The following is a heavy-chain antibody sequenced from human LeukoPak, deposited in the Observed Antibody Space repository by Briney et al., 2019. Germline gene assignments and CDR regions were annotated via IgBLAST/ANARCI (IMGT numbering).Heavy chain of an antibody. Sequence: ASVKVSCKASAYTFTDYYMHWLRHAPGQGPERMVWINPNSGSTNYAQKFQGRVTMTTDTSISTAYMEVSRLRSDDTAVYYCARVRIGQQLDKYYYYAMDVWGQGTTVTVSS. V-gene: IGHV1-2*02. CDR3: ARVRIGQQLDKYYYYAMDV. J-gene: IGHJ6*02. CDR2: INPNSGST. CDR1: AYTFTDYY. D-gene: IGHD6-13*01.